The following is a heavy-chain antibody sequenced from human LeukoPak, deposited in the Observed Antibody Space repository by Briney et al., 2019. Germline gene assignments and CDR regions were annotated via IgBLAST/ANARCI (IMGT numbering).Heavy chain of an antibody. Sequence: GGSLRLSCAVSGFSLSRYAMSWVRKAPGKGLEWVSAISDSGGSTYYADSVKGRFTISRDNSRNTLCLQMNTLRAEDTAVYYCAKCRGSSWSDYFDYWGQGTLVTVSS. D-gene: IGHD6-13*01. J-gene: IGHJ4*02. CDR2: ISDSGGST. CDR3: AKCRGSSWSDYFDY. CDR1: GFSLSRYA. V-gene: IGHV3-23*01.